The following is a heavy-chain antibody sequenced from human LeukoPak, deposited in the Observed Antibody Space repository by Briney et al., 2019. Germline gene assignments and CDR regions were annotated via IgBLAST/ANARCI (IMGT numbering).Heavy chain of an antibody. V-gene: IGHV3-74*01. J-gene: IGHJ4*02. CDR3: ASSDYTMSFDY. Sequence: GGSLRLSCAASGFTFSSYWMHWVSHAPGKGLVWVSRINSDGSSTSYADSVKGRFTISRDNAKNTLYLQMNSLRAEDTAVYYCASSDYTMSFDYWGQGTLVTVSS. CDR2: INSDGSST. D-gene: IGHD4-11*01. CDR1: GFTFSSYW.